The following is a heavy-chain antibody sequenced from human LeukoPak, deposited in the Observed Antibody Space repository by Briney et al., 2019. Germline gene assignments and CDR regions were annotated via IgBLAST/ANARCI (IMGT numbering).Heavy chain of an antibody. V-gene: IGHV4-34*01. Sequence: SETLSLTCAVYGGSFSGYYWSWIRQPPGKGLEWIGEINHSGSTNYNPSLKSRVTISVDTSKNQFSLKLSSVTAADTAVYYCARGGGWRPPRYCSSTSCRTINWFDPWGQGTLVTVSS. CDR3: ARGGGWRPPRYCSSTSCRTINWFDP. D-gene: IGHD2-2*01. CDR2: INHSGST. CDR1: GGSFSGYY. J-gene: IGHJ5*02.